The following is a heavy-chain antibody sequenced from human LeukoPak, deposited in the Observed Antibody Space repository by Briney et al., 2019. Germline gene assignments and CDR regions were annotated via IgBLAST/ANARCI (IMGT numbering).Heavy chain of an antibody. CDR2: IYYSGST. J-gene: IGHJ4*02. CDR3: ARSWGPFDY. V-gene: IGHV4-59*01. D-gene: IGHD7-27*01. CDR1: GGSISSYY. Sequence: PSETLSLTCTVSGGSISSYYWSWIRQPPGKGPEWIGYIYYSGSTNYNPSLKSRVTISVDTSKNQFSLKLSSVTAADTAVYYCARSWGPFDYWGQGALVTVSS.